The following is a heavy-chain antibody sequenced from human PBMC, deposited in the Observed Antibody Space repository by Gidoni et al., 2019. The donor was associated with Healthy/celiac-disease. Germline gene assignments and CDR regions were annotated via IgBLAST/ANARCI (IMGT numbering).Heavy chain of an antibody. Sequence: EVQLVESGGGLVQPGRSLRLSCAASGFTFDAYAMHWVRQAPGKGLGWVSGISWNSGSIGYADSVKGRFTISRDNAKNSLYLQMNSLRAEDTALYYCAKGPAWVMVRGVNLPDYWGQGTLVTVSS. V-gene: IGHV3-9*01. D-gene: IGHD3-10*01. CDR2: ISWNSGSI. J-gene: IGHJ4*02. CDR3: AKGPAWVMVRGVNLPDY. CDR1: GFTFDAYA.